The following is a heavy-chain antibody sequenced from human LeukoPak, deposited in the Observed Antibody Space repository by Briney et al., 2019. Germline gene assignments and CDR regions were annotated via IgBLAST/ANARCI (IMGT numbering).Heavy chain of an antibody. CDR3: ARGGYYDSSGYYSTDAFDI. CDR1: GGTFSSYA. Sequence: RASVKVSCKASGGTFSSYAISWVRQAPGQGLEWMGGIIPIFGTANYAQKFQGRVTITADKSTSTAYMELSSLRSEDTAVYYCARGGYYDSSGYYSTDAFDIWGQGTMVTVSS. J-gene: IGHJ3*02. V-gene: IGHV1-69*06. CDR2: IIPIFGTA. D-gene: IGHD3-22*01.